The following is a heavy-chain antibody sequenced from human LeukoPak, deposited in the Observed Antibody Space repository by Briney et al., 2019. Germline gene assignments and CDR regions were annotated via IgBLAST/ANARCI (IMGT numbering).Heavy chain of an antibody. J-gene: IGHJ4*02. V-gene: IGHV3-7*01. CDR3: ARLGARQMLEY. CDR2: IKQDRGQI. D-gene: IGHD4-17*01. CDR1: EFPLNSYW. Sequence: PGGPLRHSCGPSEFPLNSYWISWVRPAPPKEREGVANIKQDRGQIYYLESVKGRFTVSRDNAKSSLYLQMNSLRAEATAVYYCARLGARQMLEYWGQGTLVTVSS.